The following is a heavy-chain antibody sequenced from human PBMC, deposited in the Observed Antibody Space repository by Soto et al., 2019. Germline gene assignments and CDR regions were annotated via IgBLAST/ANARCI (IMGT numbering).Heavy chain of an antibody. CDR3: ARDNGAMLGATHFDY. CDR2: IDSDGRKE. CDR1: GFMFNDYH. Sequence: QVQLVESGGGVVQPGGSLRLSCAAPGFMFNDYHMHWLRQAPGKGLEWVAIIDSDGRKEEYGDSVKGRFTISRDNSKNILYLQMNSLRGADTAVYYCARDNGAMLGATHFDYWGQGTLVTVSS. V-gene: IGHV3-33*01. J-gene: IGHJ4*02. D-gene: IGHD1-26*01.